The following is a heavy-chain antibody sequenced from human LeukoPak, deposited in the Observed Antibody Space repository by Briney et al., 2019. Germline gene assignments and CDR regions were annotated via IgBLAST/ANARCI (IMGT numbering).Heavy chain of an antibody. J-gene: IGHJ4*02. CDR2: ISSSSSYI. CDR1: GFIFSSYS. Sequence: GGSLRLSCAASGFIFSSYSMNWVRQAPGKGLEWVSSISSSSSYIYYADSVKGRFTISRDNAKNSLYLQMNSLRAEDTAVYYCAREPGHYFDYWGQGTLVTVSS. CDR3: AREPGHYFDY. V-gene: IGHV3-21*01.